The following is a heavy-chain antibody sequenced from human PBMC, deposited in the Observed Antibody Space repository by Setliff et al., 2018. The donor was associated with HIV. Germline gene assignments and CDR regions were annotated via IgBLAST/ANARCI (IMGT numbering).Heavy chain of an antibody. CDR3: ARRLYYYGSGSYYFDY. Sequence: GESLKISCKGVGYRFTSHWIAWVRQMPGKGLEWMGNIYPGDSETRYSPSFHGQVTFSADTTVDTAYLQWSSLKASDTAIYYCARRLYYYGSGSYYFDYWGQGTLVTVSS. CDR2: IYPGDSET. CDR1: GYRFTSHW. D-gene: IGHD3-10*01. V-gene: IGHV5-51*01. J-gene: IGHJ4*02.